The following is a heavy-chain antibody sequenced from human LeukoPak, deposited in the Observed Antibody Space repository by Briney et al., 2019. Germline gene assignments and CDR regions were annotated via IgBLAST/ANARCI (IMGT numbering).Heavy chain of an antibody. J-gene: IGHJ6*03. CDR2: IYSGGST. D-gene: IGHD6-19*01. CDR3: ARAQWRTYSYYYMDV. CDR1: GFTVSFNY. V-gene: IGHV3-53*01. Sequence: GGSLRLSCAASGFTVSFNYMSWVRQAPGKGLEWISVIYSGGSTYYADSVKGRFTISRDDSKNTLNLQMNSLRAEDTAIYYCARAQWRTYSYYYMDVWGKGTTVTVSS.